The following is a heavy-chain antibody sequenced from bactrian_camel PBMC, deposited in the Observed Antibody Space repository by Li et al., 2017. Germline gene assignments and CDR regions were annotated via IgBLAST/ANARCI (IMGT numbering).Heavy chain of an antibody. CDR1: QYPTSTNS. CDR3: AKGQVSGIGVPGE. Sequence: SLRLSCARSQYPTSTNSMAWFRQSPGKEREGVAALFTGSGRSAYADSVKGRFTISRDNAKNTLYLQLNSLKTEDTAMYYCAKGQVSGIGVPGERGQGTQVTVS. J-gene: IGHJ4*01. V-gene: IGHV3S1*01. D-gene: IGHD2*01. CDR2: LFTGSGRS.